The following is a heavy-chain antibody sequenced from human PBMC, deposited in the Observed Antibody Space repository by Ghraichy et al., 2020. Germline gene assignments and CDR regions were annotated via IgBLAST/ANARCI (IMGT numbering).Heavy chain of an antibody. V-gene: IGHV3-7*01. D-gene: IGHD3-3*01. CDR1: GFTFSSYW. CDR2: IKQDGSEK. Sequence: GGSLRLSCAASGFTFSSYWMSWVRQAPGKGLEWVANIKQDGSEKYYVDSVKGRFTISRDNAKNSLYLQMNSLRAEDTAVYYCARVLTIFGVVTGLSYWGQGTLVTVSS. J-gene: IGHJ4*02. CDR3: ARVLTIFGVVTGLSY.